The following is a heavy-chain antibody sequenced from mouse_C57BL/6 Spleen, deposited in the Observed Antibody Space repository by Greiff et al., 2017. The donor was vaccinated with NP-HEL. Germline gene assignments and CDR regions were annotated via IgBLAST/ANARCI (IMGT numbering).Heavy chain of an antibody. CDR1: GYSFTDYN. Sequence: EVQLQQSGPELVKPGASVKISCKASGYSFTDYNMNWVKQSNGKSLELIGVLHPPSCTPIYPPPFTFTSPLTVDQSSSTAYMQLNSLPSEDSAVYYCARWNPLITTVYWGQGTTLTVSS. V-gene: IGHV1-39*01. CDR2: LHPPSCTP. D-gene: IGHD1-1*01. J-gene: IGHJ2*01. CDR3: ARWNPLITTVY.